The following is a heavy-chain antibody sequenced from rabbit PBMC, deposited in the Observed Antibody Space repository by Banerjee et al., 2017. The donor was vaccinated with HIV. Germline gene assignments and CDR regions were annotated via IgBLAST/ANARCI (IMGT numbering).Heavy chain of an antibody. CDR3: ARDGAGYAGYGYARL. CDR1: GFTFSSSYW. Sequence: QEQLEESGGDLVKPEGSLTLTCTASGFTFSSSYWICWVRQAPGKGLEWIACINTISGDTVYATWAKGRFTISKASWTTVTLQMTSLTAADTATYFCARDGAGYAGYGYARLWGPGTLVTVS. D-gene: IGHD6-1*01. J-gene: IGHJ4*01. V-gene: IGHV1S45*01. CDR2: INTISGDT.